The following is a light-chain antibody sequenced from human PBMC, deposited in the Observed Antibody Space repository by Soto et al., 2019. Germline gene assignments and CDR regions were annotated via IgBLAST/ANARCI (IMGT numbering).Light chain of an antibody. V-gene: IGLV2-14*01. CDR2: DVS. CDR3: SSYTSSSTVV. Sequence: QSVLTQPASVSGSPGQSITISCTGTRSDVGGYNYVSWSQQHPGKAPKRMLYDVSKLPSWVSNRFSGSKSGNTASPTISGLQAEDEADYYCSSYTSSSTVVFGGGTKVTVL. J-gene: IGLJ2*01. CDR1: RSDVGGYNY.